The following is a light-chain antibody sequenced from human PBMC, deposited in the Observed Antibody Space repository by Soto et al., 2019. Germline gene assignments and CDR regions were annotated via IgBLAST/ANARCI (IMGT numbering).Light chain of an antibody. CDR1: SSDVDGYNS. CDR3: SSYTSSITL. Sequence: QSALTQPASVSGSPGQSITISCTGTSSDVDGYNSVSWYQQRPGKAPKLMIYDVSNRPSGVSNRFSGSKSGNTASLTISGLQAEDEADYYCSSYTSSITLFGTGTKVTVL. J-gene: IGLJ1*01. CDR2: DVS. V-gene: IGLV2-14*01.